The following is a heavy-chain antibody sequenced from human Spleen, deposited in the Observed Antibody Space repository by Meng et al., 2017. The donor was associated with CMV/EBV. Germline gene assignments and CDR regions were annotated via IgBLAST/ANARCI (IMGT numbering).Heavy chain of an antibody. CDR3: ASTSRGWLELPDY. CDR1: GGSFSGYY. CDR2: INHSGST. V-gene: IGHV4-34*01. D-gene: IGHD1-7*01. Sequence: QVQLQQWGAGLLKPSETLSLTCAVYGGSFSGYYWSWIRQPPGKGLEWIGEINHSGSTNYNPSLKSRVTISVDTSKNQFSLKLSSVTAADTAVYYCASTSRGWLELPDYWGQGTMVTVSS. J-gene: IGHJ4*02.